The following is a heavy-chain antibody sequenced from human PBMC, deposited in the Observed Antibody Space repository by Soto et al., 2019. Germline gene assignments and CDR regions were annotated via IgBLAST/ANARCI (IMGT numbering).Heavy chain of an antibody. CDR3: AGTHYDFSSGYRAFDF. D-gene: IGHD3-3*01. V-gene: IGHV4-34*01. Sequence: SETLSLTCAVSGGSFSGYYWTWIRQPPGKGLEWIGEINHSGSPNYTPSLKSRVAISVDTSTNQFSLKLSFATDADTAVYFCAGTHYDFSSGYRAFDFWGQGTLVTVSS. J-gene: IGHJ4*02. CDR1: GGSFSGYY. CDR2: INHSGSP.